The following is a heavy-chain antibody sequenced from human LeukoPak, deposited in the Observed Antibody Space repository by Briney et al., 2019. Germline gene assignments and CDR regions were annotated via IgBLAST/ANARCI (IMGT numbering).Heavy chain of an antibody. CDR3: ARDLYADFWSGSVFDY. V-gene: IGHV3-23*01. Sequence: GGSLRLSCEASGFNFSSYATGWVRQAPGKGLEWDSGISGSGGSTYYAGSVKGRFTISRDIPKNTSYLQMNSLRAEDTAVYYCARDLYADFWSGSVFDYWGRGTLVTVSS. J-gene: IGHJ4*02. CDR1: GFNFSSYA. CDR2: ISGSGGST. D-gene: IGHD3-3*01.